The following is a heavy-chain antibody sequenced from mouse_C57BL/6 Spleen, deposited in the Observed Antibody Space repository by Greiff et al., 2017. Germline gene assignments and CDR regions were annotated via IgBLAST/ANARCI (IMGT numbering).Heavy chain of an antibody. CDR2: IYPGDGDT. D-gene: IGHD3-2*02. J-gene: IGHJ2*01. CDR1: GYAFSSYW. V-gene: IGHV1-80*01. Sequence: QVHVKQSGAELVKPGASVKISCKASGYAFSSYWMNWVKQRPGKGLEWIGQIYPGDGDTNYNGKFKGKATLTADKSTSTAYMQLSSLTSEDSAVYFCASWGSSGYFDYWGQGTTLTVSS. CDR3: ASWGSSGYFDY.